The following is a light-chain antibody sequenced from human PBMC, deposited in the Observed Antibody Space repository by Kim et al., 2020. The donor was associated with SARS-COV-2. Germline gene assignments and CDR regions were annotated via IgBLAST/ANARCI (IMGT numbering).Light chain of an antibody. J-gene: IGLJ2*01. CDR1: SGSIDDNY. Sequence: GKTVTISCTRSSGSIDDNYVQWYQQRPGGVPTAVIYEDYQRPSGVSDRFSGSIDNSSNSASLTISGLRTEDEADYYCQSYNRDNVLFGGGTKVTVL. CDR2: EDY. CDR3: QSYNRDNVL. V-gene: IGLV6-57*03.